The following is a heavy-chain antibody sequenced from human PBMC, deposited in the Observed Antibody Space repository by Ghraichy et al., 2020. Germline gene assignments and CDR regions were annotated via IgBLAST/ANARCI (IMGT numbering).Heavy chain of an antibody. J-gene: IGHJ6*02. CDR2: ISAGGGST. V-gene: IGHV3-23*01. D-gene: IGHD3-22*01. CDR1: GFTFSNYA. CDR3: AKDRYDSPRYGMDV. Sequence: GGSLRLSCAASGFTFSNYAMNWVRQAPGQGLEWVSAISAGGGSTYYADSVKGRFTISRDNSKNTLYLQLNSLRAEDTAVYYCAKDRYDSPRYGMDVWGQGSTVTVSS.